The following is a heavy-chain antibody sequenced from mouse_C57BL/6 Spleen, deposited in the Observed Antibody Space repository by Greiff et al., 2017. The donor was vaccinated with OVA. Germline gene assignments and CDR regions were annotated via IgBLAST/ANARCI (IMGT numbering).Heavy chain of an antibody. J-gene: IGHJ4*01. D-gene: IGHD1-1*01. CDR3: ARGGSYGARAMDY. Sequence: QVQLKQSGAELVMPGASVKLSCKASGYTFTSYWMHWVKQRPGQGLEWIGEIDPSDSYTNYNQKFKGKSTLTVDKSSSTAYMQLSSLTSEDSAVYYCARGGSYGARAMDYWGQGTSVTVSS. CDR1: GYTFTSYW. V-gene: IGHV1-69*01. CDR2: IDPSDSYT.